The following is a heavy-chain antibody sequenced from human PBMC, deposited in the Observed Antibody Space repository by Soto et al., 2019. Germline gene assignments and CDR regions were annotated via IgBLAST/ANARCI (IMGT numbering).Heavy chain of an antibody. CDR2: IYYSGST. CDR1: GGSISSYY. V-gene: IGHV4-59*08. J-gene: IGHJ4*02. CDR3: ASQGY. Sequence: QVQLQESGPGLVKPSETLSLTCTVSGGSISSYYWSWIRQPPGKGLEWIGYIYYSGSTNYNPSLQSRVTISVDTSKNQFSLKLSSVTAADTAVYYCASQGYWGQGILVTVSS.